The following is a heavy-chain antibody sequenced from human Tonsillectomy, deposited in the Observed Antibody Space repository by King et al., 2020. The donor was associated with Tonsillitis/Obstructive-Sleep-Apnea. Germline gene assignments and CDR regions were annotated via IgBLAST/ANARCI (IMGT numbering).Heavy chain of an antibody. J-gene: IGHJ3*02. D-gene: IGHD3-22*01. CDR2: IYYSGRT. V-gene: IGHV4-39*01. CDR1: GGSISSSSYY. Sequence: QLQESGPGLVKPSETLSLTCTVSGGSISSSSYYWGWIRQPPGKGLEWIGGIYYSGRTYYNPSLKSRVTNSVDTSKNQFSLKLSSVTAADTAVYYCARSYENDAFDIWGQGTMVTVSS. CDR3: ARSYENDAFDI.